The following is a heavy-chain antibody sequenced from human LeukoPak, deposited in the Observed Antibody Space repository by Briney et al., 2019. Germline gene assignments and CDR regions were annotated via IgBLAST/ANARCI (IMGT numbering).Heavy chain of an antibody. CDR1: GYTLTELS. D-gene: IGHD6-19*01. V-gene: IGHV1-24*01. CDR3: ATLTGIAVADLNWFDP. Sequence: GASVKVSCKVSGYTLTELSMHWVRQAPGKGLEWMGGFDPEDGETIYAQKFQGRVTMTEDTSTDTAYMELSSLRSEDTAVYYCATLTGIAVADLNWFDPWGQGTLVTVSS. J-gene: IGHJ5*02. CDR2: FDPEDGET.